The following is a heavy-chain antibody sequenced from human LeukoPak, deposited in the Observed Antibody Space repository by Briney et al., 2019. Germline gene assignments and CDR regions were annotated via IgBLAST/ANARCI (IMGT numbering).Heavy chain of an antibody. CDR3: ARQQTARRGPQFDY. D-gene: IGHD6-6*01. V-gene: IGHV4-59*08. Sequence: SETLSLTCTVSGGSINNYYWSWIRQSPGGGLEWIGYSYPTGTTKYSPSLKSRVTISIDTSKNPFSLRLTSVTAADTAVYYCARQQTARRGPQFDYWGQGILVTASS. CDR1: GGSINNYY. J-gene: IGHJ4*02. CDR2: SYPTGTT.